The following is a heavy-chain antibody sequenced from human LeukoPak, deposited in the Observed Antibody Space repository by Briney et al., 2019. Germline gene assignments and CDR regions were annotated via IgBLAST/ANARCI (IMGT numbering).Heavy chain of an antibody. CDR1: GYTFTDYY. CDR2: INSNSGGT. D-gene: IGHD3-22*01. CDR3: AKASSGYYVHFFDS. V-gene: IGHV1-2*02. Sequence: ASVNVSCKASGYTFTDYYMHWVRQAPGQGLEWVGWINSNSGGTNYAQKFQGRVTMTRDTSISAAYMELSSLRSDDTAVYYCAKASSGYYVHFFDSWGQGTLVTVSS. J-gene: IGHJ4*02.